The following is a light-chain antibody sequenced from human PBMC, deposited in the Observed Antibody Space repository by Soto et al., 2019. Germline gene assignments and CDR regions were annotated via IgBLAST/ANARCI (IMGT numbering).Light chain of an antibody. CDR3: QQYGTSTRT. Sequence: EIVMTQSPGTLSLSPVERATLSCRASQRITGNYLAWYQQKPGQAPRLLIYGESSRATGIPDRLSGSGSGTDLTLTISRLEPEDFAVYFCQQYGTSTRTFGQGTKVDI. CDR1: QRITGNY. V-gene: IGKV3-20*01. J-gene: IGKJ1*01. CDR2: GES.